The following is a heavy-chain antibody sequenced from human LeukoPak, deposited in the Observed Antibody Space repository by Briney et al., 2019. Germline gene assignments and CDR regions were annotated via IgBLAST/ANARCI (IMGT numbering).Heavy chain of an antibody. Sequence: GGSLRLSCAASGFTFDNYAMTWVRQAPGKGLEWISTISGSGGSTHYAESVKGRFTIFRDNSKNMVFLQMNSLRDEDTAIYYCATYRQVLLPFESWGQGTLVTVSS. CDR1: GFTFDNYA. CDR3: ATYRQVLLPFES. CDR2: ISGSGGST. V-gene: IGHV3-23*01. J-gene: IGHJ4*02. D-gene: IGHD2-8*02.